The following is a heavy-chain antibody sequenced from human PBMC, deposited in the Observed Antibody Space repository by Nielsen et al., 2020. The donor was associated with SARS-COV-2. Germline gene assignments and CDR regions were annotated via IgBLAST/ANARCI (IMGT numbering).Heavy chain of an antibody. J-gene: IGHJ1*01. CDR1: GFTFSSYS. D-gene: IGHD6-13*01. CDR3: AKDISSSSWFGFQH. CDR2: ISSSSSYI. V-gene: IGHV3-21*04. Sequence: GGSLRLSCAASGFTFSSYSMNWVRQAPGKGLEWVSSISSSSSYIYYADSVKGRFTISRDNAKNSLYLQMNSLRAEDTALYYCAKDISSSSWFGFQHWGQGTLVTVSS.